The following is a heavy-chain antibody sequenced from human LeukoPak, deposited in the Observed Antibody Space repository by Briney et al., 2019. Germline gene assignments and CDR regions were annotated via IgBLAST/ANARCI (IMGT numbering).Heavy chain of an antibody. Sequence: GGSLRLSCAASGFTFSSYAMHWVRQAPGKGLEYVSAISSNGGSTYYANSVKGRFTISRDNSKNTLYLQMGSLRAEDTAVYYCAILAMYYDSSGYTFDYWGQGTLVTVSS. CDR3: AILAMYYDSSGYTFDY. CDR2: ISSNGGST. V-gene: IGHV3-64*01. CDR1: GFTFSSYA. J-gene: IGHJ4*02. D-gene: IGHD3-22*01.